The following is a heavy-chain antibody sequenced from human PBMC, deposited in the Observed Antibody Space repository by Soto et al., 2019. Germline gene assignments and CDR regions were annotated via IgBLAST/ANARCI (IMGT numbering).Heavy chain of an antibody. V-gene: IGHV1-24*01. J-gene: IGHJ4*02. D-gene: IGHD1-26*01. Sequence: QVQLVQSGAEVKRPGASVKVSCKVSGYTLSDLSMHWVRQAPGKGLEWMGSFDPKNGETIYAQKFQGRGTMTEDTSTDAAYMELSSLRSEDTALYYWATADKWEVAYYLDFWGQGTLVTVSS. CDR2: FDPKNGET. CDR3: ATADKWEVAYYLDF. CDR1: GYTLSDLS.